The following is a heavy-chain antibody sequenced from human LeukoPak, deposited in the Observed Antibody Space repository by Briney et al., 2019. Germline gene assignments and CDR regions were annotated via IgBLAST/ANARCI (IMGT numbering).Heavy chain of an antibody. CDR2: INTNTGNP. Sequence: ASVKVSCKASGGTFSSYAISWVRQAPGQGLEWMGWINTNTGNPTYAQGFTGRFVFSLDTSVSTAYLQISSLKAEDTAVYYCARRNLDRADGDWYFDLWGRGTLVTVSS. CDR1: GGTFSSYA. D-gene: IGHD1-14*01. V-gene: IGHV7-4-1*02. J-gene: IGHJ2*01. CDR3: ARRNLDRADGDWYFDL.